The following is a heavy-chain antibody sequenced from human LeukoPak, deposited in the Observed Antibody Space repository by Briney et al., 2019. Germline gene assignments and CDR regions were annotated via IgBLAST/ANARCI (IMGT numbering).Heavy chain of an antibody. V-gene: IGHV3-23*01. Sequence: PGGSLRLSCAASGFTFSSYSTNWVRQAPGKGLEWVSAISGSGGSTHYTDSVKGRFTISRDNSKNTLYLQVNSLRVEDTALYYCAKTSPSGSYYFDYWGQGTLVTVSS. J-gene: IGHJ4*02. CDR3: AKTSPSGSYYFDY. CDR2: ISGSGGST. D-gene: IGHD5-12*01. CDR1: GFTFSSYS.